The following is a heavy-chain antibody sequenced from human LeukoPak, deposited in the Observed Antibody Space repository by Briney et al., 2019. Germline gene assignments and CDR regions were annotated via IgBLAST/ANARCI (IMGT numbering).Heavy chain of an antibody. CDR1: GGSIDRYY. D-gene: IGHD4-17*01. V-gene: IGHV4-4*07. CDR2: ISYSGST. CDR3: AREGRTGDYARY. J-gene: IGHJ4*02. Sequence: SETLSLTCTVSGGSIDRYYWSWIRQPAGKGLEWIGRISYSGSTNYNPSLKSRLAMSVDTSKNQFSLRLTSVTAADTAIYYCAREGRTGDYARYWGQGTLVTVSS.